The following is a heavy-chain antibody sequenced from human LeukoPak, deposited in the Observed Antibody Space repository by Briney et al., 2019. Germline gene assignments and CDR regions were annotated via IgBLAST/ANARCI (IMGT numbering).Heavy chain of an antibody. J-gene: IGHJ4*02. CDR1: GFTFSSYA. D-gene: IGHD4-23*01. CDR2: ISYDGSNK. Sequence: GSLRLSCAASGFTFSSYAMHWVRQAPGKGLEWVAVISYDGSNKYYADSVKGRFTISRDNSKNTLYLQMNSLRAEDTAVYYCASLYGGNPLWGQGTRVTVSS. V-gene: IGHV3-30-3*01. CDR3: ASLYGGNPL.